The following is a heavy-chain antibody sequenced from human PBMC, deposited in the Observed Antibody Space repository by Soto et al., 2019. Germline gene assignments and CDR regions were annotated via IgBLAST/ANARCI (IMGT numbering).Heavy chain of an antibody. CDR2: IIPIFGTA. Sequence: SVKVSCKASGGTFSSYAISWVRQAPGQGLEWMGRIIPIFGTANYAQKFQGRVTITADESTSTAYMELSSLRSEDTAVYYCARDGTTSYYDILTGTPESGSGPYYYYGMDVWGQGTTVTVSS. D-gene: IGHD3-9*01. CDR3: ARDGTTSYYDILTGTPESGSGPYYYYGMDV. CDR1: GGTFSSYA. J-gene: IGHJ6*02. V-gene: IGHV1-69*13.